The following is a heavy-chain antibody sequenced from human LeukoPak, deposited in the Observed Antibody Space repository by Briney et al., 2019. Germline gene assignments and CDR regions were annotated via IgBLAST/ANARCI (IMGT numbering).Heavy chain of an antibody. V-gene: IGHV3-30*18. CDR1: GVTLSPYG. CDR2: ISYEGGTQ. J-gene: IGHJ5*02. CDR3: AKEGTPQVSTWYDL. Sequence: GMSLRLSCAASGVTLSPYGMHWVRQAPGKGLEWVAVISYEGGTQHYADSVKGRFIISRDNPRNTLYLQMNILRTEGTAVYYCAKEGTPQVSTWYDLWGQGTQVIVSS. D-gene: IGHD3-10*01.